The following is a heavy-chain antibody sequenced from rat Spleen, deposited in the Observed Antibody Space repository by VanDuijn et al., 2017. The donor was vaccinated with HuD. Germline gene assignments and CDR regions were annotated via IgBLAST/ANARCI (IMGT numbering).Heavy chain of an antibody. D-gene: IGHD1-4*01. Sequence: QVQLKESGPGLVQPSQTLSLTCTVSGSSLTSNGVSWVRQPQGKGLEWIAAISTGGNTYYNSGLKSRLGISRDTSKSQVFLKMNSLQTEDTAIYFCVRERVPGFAFYFDYWGQGVMVTVSS. CDR2: ISTGGNT. V-gene: IGHV2S12*01. CDR3: VRERVPGFAFYFDY. J-gene: IGHJ2*01. CDR1: GSSLTSNG.